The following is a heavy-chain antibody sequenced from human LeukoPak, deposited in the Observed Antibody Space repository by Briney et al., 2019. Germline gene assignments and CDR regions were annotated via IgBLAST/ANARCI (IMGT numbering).Heavy chain of an antibody. CDR2: ISGSGGST. CDR1: GFTFSSYA. Sequence: GGSLRLSCAASGFTFSSYAMSWVRQAPGKGLEWVSAISGSGGSTYYADSVKGRFTISRDNPKNTLYLQMNSLRAEDTAVYYCAKGVPAYYYDSSGYSDAFDIWGQGTMVTVSS. CDR3: AKGVPAYYYDSSGYSDAFDI. V-gene: IGHV3-23*01. J-gene: IGHJ3*02. D-gene: IGHD3-22*01.